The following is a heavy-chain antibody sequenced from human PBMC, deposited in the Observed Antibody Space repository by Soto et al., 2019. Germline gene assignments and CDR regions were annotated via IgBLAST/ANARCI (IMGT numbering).Heavy chain of an antibody. V-gene: IGHV3-49*03. CDR3: ARDAAVAANGYYFDY. CDR2: IRSKTYTGTS. D-gene: IGHD6-19*01. J-gene: IGHJ4*02. CDR1: GFTFGDYV. Sequence: EVQLVESGGGLVLPGRSLRLSCTVSGFTFGDYVMSWFRQAPGTGLEWVGFIRSKTYTGTSEYAASVKGRFTISRDDSKGIAYLQMSSLKTEDTAVYYCARDAAVAANGYYFDYWGQGTLVTVSS.